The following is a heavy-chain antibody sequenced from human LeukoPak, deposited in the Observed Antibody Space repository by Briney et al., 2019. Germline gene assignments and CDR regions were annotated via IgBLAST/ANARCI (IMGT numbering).Heavy chain of an antibody. Sequence: PGRSLRLSCAASGYTFSSYGMHWVRQAPGKGLEWVAVIWYDGSNKYYADSVKGRFTISRDNSKNTLYLQMNSLRAEDTAVYYCARDWGYQLLKGMDVWGQGTTVTVSS. CDR1: GYTFSSYG. V-gene: IGHV3-33*01. CDR2: IWYDGSNK. D-gene: IGHD2-2*01. J-gene: IGHJ6*02. CDR3: ARDWGYQLLKGMDV.